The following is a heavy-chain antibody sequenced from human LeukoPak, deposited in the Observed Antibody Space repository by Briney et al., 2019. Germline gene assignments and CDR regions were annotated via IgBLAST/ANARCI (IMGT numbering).Heavy chain of an antibody. D-gene: IGHD1-26*01. CDR2: IYTSGST. CDR3: ARSSGSYTLDY. J-gene: IGHJ4*02. Sequence: SETLSLTCTVSGYSISSGYYWGWIRQPPGQGLEWIGRIYTSGSTNYNPSLKSRVTISVDTSKNQFSLKLSSVTAADTAVYYCARSSGSYTLDYWGQGTLVTVSS. V-gene: IGHV4-38-2*02. CDR1: GYSISSGYY.